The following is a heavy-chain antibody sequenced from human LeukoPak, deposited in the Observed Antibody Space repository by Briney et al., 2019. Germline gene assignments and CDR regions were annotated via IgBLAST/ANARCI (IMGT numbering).Heavy chain of an antibody. CDR1: GFTFSSYS. CDR2: ISSSSSTI. Sequence: PGGSLRLSCAASGFTFSSYSMNWVRQAPGKGLEWVSYISSSSSTIYYADSVKGRLTISRDNAKNSLYLQMNSLRAEDTAVYYCARDTAMVTGAFDYWGQGTLVTVSS. CDR3: ARDTAMVTGAFDY. V-gene: IGHV3-48*04. J-gene: IGHJ4*02. D-gene: IGHD5-18*01.